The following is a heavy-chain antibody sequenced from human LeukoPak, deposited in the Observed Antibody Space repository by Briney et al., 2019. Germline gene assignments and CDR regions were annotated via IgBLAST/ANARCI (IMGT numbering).Heavy chain of an antibody. CDR3: AKDVCTSPRCLLYFDS. V-gene: IGHV3-23*01. D-gene: IGHD2-8*01. Sequence: GGSLRLSCTTSGFASSNYAMNWVRQAPGKGPEWVSGISGFNTYYADSVKGRFTIFRDNSKNVLYLQMDRLRAEDTAVYSCAKDVCTSPRCLLYFDSWGQGTLVTVSS. J-gene: IGHJ4*02. CDR1: GFASSNYA. CDR2: ISGFNT.